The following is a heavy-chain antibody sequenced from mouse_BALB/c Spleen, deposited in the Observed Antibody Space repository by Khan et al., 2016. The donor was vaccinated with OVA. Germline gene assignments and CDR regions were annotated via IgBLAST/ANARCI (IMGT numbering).Heavy chain of an antibody. D-gene: IGHD2-14*01. CDR2: INPSNGYT. J-gene: IGHJ3*01. CDR1: GYTFTSYT. V-gene: IGHV1-4*01. CDR3: GRDGAYHRNDGWFAY. Sequence: QVQLKETGAEPARPGASVKMSCKASGYTFTSYTIHWIKKRPGQGLEWIGYINPSNGYTNYNQKFKDKATLTTDKSATTAYLQLSSLTSDDSAVXNGGRDGAYHRNDGWFAYWGQGTLVTVSA.